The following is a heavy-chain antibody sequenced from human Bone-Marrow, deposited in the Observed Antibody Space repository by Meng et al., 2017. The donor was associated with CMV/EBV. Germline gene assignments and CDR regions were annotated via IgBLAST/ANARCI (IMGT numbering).Heavy chain of an antibody. Sequence: GGSLRLSCAASGFTFSSYSMNWVRQAPGKGLEWVANIKQDGSEKYYVDSVKGRFTISRDNAKNSLYLQMNSLRAEDTAVYYCATGSGSPWRYWGQGTLVTVSS. J-gene: IGHJ4*02. D-gene: IGHD3-3*01. CDR3: ATGSGSPWRY. V-gene: IGHV3-7*01. CDR2: IKQDGSEK. CDR1: GFTFSSYS.